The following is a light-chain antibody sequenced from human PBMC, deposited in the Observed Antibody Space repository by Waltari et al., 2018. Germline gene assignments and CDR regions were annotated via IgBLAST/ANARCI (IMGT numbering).Light chain of an antibody. Sequence: QSALTQPASVSGSPGQSITISCTGTSSDVGRYDYVSWYQQHPGKAPKLMIYDVSSRPSGVSNRFSGSKSGNTASLTISGLQAEDEADYYCNSYASGSNGVFGGGT. V-gene: IGLV2-14*03. CDR3: NSYASGSNGV. CDR1: SSDVGRYDY. J-gene: IGLJ3*02. CDR2: DVS.